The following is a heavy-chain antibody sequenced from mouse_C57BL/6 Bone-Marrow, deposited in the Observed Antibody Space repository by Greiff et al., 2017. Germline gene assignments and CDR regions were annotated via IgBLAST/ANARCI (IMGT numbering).Heavy chain of an antibody. Sequence: VQLQQSGAELVRPGASVKLSCTASGFNIKDDYMHWVKQRPEQGLEWIGWIDPENGDTEYASKFQGKATITAETSSNTAYLQLSSLTTEDTAVYYCTRDYDWFAYWGQGTLVTVSA. J-gene: IGHJ3*01. CDR1: GFNIKDDY. V-gene: IGHV14-4*01. CDR3: TRDYDWFAY. D-gene: IGHD2-4*01. CDR2: IDPENGDT.